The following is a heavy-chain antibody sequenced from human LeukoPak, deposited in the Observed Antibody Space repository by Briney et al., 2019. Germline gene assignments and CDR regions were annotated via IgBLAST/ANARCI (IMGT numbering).Heavy chain of an antibody. Sequence: SETLSLTCAVSGYSISSDYYWGWIRQPPGKGLEWIGSIYHSGSTYYNPSLKSRVTISVDTSKNQFSLKLSSVTAADTAVYYCARPYSSSARGAFDIWGQGTMATVSS. D-gene: IGHD6-6*01. V-gene: IGHV4-38-2*01. J-gene: IGHJ3*02. CDR2: IYHSGST. CDR1: GYSISSDYY. CDR3: ARPYSSSARGAFDI.